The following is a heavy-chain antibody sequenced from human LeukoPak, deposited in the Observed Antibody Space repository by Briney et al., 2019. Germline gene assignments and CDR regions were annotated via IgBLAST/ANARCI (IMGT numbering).Heavy chain of an antibody. CDR3: VRSLPGTMLRGYGMDV. J-gene: IGHJ6*02. CDR2: IFPRDSDT. Sequence: GESLTISCKTSGYTFSSYWIGWVRQMPGKGPECMGVIFPRDSDTRYSPSFQGQVTISADKSTNTAYLHWGSLKASDTAMYYCVRSLPGTMLRGYGMDVWGPGTTVIVS. V-gene: IGHV5-51*01. D-gene: IGHD3-10*01. CDR1: GYTFSSYW.